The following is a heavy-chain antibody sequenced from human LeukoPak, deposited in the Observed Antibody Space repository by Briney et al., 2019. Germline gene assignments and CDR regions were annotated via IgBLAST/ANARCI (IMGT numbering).Heavy chain of an antibody. D-gene: IGHD2-2*01. CDR2: ISSSSSTI. J-gene: IGHJ4*02. CDR1: GFTFSSYS. Sequence: GGSLRLSCAASGFTFSSYSMNWVRQAPGKGLEWVSYISSSSSTIYYADSVKGRFTISRDNAKNSLYLQVNSLRAEDTAVYYCARATGYCSSTSCSLYYFDYWGQGTLVTVSS. V-gene: IGHV3-48*01. CDR3: ARATGYCSSTSCSLYYFDY.